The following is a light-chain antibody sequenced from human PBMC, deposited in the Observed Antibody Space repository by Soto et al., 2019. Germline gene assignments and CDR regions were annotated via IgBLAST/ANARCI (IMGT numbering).Light chain of an antibody. Sequence: EIVLTQSPATLSLSPGERATLSCRASQSVSSYLAWFQQKPGQAPRLLIYDASNRATGIPARFSGSGSGTDFTLTISSLEPEDFAGYYCQQRNNWPLTCGQGTRLEIK. V-gene: IGKV3-11*01. CDR3: QQRNNWPLT. CDR1: QSVSSY. CDR2: DAS. J-gene: IGKJ5*01.